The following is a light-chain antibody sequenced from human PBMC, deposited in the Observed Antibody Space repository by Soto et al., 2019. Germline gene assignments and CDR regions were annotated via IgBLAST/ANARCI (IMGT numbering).Light chain of an antibody. V-gene: IGKV1-5*03. J-gene: IGKJ1*01. CDR1: QSIIRW. CDR2: KSS. CDR3: LQYNTYPWT. Sequence: DIQMTQSPSTLSASVGDRVTITCRASQSIIRWLAWYQQKPGKAPTVLIYKSSSLERGVPSRFSGSGSGTEFTLTISSLQPDDCASYYCLQYNTYPWTFGQGTKVEIK.